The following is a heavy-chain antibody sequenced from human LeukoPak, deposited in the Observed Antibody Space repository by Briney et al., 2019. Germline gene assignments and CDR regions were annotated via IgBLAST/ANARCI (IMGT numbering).Heavy chain of an antibody. D-gene: IGHD1-26*01. CDR1: GGTFSSYA. CDR2: IIPIFGTA. V-gene: IGHV1-69*13. Sequence: GASVKVSCKASGGTFSSYAISWVRQAPGQGLEWMGGIIPIFGTANYAQKFQGRVTITADESTSTAYMELSSLRSEDTAVYYCARDLPFIVGATGRNRFDPWGQGTLVTVSS. CDR3: ARDLPFIVGATGRNRFDP. J-gene: IGHJ5*02.